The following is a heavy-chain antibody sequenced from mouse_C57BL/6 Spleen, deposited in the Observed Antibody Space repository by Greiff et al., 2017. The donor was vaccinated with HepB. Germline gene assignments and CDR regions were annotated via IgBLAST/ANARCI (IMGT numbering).Heavy chain of an antibody. CDR3: ARISNYYGSSYDY. CDR1: GYTFTSYW. CDR2: IHPNSGST. D-gene: IGHD1-1*01. J-gene: IGHJ2*01. V-gene: IGHV1-64*01. Sequence: VQLQQPGAELVKPGASVKLSCKASGYTFTSYWMHWVKQRPGQGLEWIGMIHPNSGSTNYNEKFKSKATLTVDKSSSTAYMQLSSLTSEDSAVYYCARISNYYGSSYDYWGQGTTLTVSS.